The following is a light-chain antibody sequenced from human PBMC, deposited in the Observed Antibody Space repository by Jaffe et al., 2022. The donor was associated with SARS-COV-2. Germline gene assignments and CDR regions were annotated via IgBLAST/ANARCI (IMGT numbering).Light chain of an antibody. CDR2: DVS. CDR3: CSYAGKYIP. J-gene: IGLJ2*01. CDR1: SSDIGYYNY. V-gene: IGLV2-11*01. Sequence: QSALTQPRSVSGSPGQSVTISCTGTSSDIGYYNYVSWYQQHPGKAPKLIISDVSKRPSGVPDRFSGSKSGNTASLTISGLQAEDEADYYCCSYAGKYIPFGGGTKLTVL.